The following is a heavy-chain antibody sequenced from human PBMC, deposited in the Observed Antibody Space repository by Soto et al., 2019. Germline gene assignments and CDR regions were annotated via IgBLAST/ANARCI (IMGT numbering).Heavy chain of an antibody. D-gene: IGHD1-7*01. CDR3: ARDNWNYGSLRPRPNWFDP. J-gene: IGHJ5*02. CDR2: IYYSGST. V-gene: IGHV4-31*03. CDR1: GGSISSGGYY. Sequence: QVQLQESGPGLVKPSQTLSLTCTVSGGSISSGGYYWSWIRQHPGKGLEWIGYIYYSGSTYYNPSLKSRVTISVDTSKNQFSLKLSSVTAADTAVYYCARDNWNYGSLRPRPNWFDPWGQGTLVTVSS.